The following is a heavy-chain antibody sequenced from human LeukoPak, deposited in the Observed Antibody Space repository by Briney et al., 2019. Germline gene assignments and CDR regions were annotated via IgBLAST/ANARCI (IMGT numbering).Heavy chain of an antibody. Sequence: SQTLSLTCSVSGGSISSDSYHWTWIRQPGGKGLVWIGRVISSGTTNYNPSLKSRVTILVDTSKNQFSLKLNFVTAADTAVYYCARGGWFGELFFDHWGQGILVTVSS. V-gene: IGHV4-61*02. CDR2: VISSGTT. D-gene: IGHD3-10*01. CDR1: GGSISSDSYH. CDR3: ARGGWFGELFFDH. J-gene: IGHJ4*02.